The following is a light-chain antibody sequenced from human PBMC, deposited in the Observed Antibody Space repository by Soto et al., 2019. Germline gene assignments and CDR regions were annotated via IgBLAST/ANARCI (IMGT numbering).Light chain of an antibody. CDR2: EVS. CDR3: SSYTSSSTLV. Sequence: QYALTQPASVSGSPGQSITISCTGTSSDVGGYNYVSWYQQHPGKAPKLMIYEVSNRPSGVSNRFSGSKSGNTASLTISGLQAEDEADYYCSSYTSSSTLVFGTGTKLNVL. J-gene: IGLJ1*01. CDR1: SSDVGGYNY. V-gene: IGLV2-14*01.